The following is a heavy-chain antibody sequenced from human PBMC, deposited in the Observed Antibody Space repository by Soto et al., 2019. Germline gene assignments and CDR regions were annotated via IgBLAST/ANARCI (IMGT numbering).Heavy chain of an antibody. V-gene: IGHV3-23*01. Sequence: EVQLLESGGGLVQPGGSLRLSCAASRFTFSSYAMCWVRQAPGKGRALGSSISVSGGSTYYSDSVKGRFTIPRDNSKNTLDLPMNGQRAADTAVYYCAKDGYSITSNKPLDYWGQGTLVTVSS. CDR3: AKDGYSITSNKPLDY. CDR1: RFTFSSYA. CDR2: ISVSGGST. J-gene: IGHJ4*02. D-gene: IGHD2-2*01.